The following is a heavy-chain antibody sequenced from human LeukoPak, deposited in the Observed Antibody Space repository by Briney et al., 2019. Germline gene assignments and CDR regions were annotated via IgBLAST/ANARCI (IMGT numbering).Heavy chain of an antibody. CDR1: GFTFDDYA. CDR3: AKDMYSSSWYGGEDYYYGMDV. V-gene: IGHV3-9*01. Sequence: PGGSLRLSCAASGFTFDDYAVHWVRQAPGKGLEWVSGISWNSGSIGYADSVKGRFTISRDNAKNSLYLQMNSLRAEDTALYYCAKDMYSSSWYGGEDYYYGMDVWGQGTTVTVSS. J-gene: IGHJ6*02. D-gene: IGHD6-13*01. CDR2: ISWNSGSI.